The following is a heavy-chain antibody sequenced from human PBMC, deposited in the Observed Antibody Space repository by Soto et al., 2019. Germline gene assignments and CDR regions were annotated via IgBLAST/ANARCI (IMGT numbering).Heavy chain of an antibody. D-gene: IGHD3-10*01. J-gene: IGHJ4*02. CDR1: GYTFISYA. CDR3: AREGWFIDD. Sequence: QVQLVQSGAEERKPGASVKLSCRASGYTFISYAIQWVRQAPGQRLEWMGWVNPATGHTEYSQKFQGRVTITRDTSAKTGYMELSSLRSEDTAVYYCAREGWFIDDWGQGTLVTVSS. CDR2: VNPATGHT. V-gene: IGHV1-3*05.